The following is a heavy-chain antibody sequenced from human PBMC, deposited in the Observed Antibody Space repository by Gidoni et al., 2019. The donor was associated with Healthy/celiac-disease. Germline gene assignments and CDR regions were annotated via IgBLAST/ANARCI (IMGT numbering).Heavy chain of an antibody. J-gene: IGHJ4*02. Sequence: QVQLVQSGAEGKKPGASVKVSCKASGYTFTGYYMHWVRQAPGQGLGWMGWINPNSGGKNYAQKLQCRVTMTRDTSISTADMEMSRLRSDDTAVYYCARVGDSYGYHLPYWGQGTLVTVSS. V-gene: IGHV1-2*02. D-gene: IGHD5-18*01. CDR1: GYTFTGYY. CDR2: INPNSGGK. CDR3: ARVGDSYGYHLPY.